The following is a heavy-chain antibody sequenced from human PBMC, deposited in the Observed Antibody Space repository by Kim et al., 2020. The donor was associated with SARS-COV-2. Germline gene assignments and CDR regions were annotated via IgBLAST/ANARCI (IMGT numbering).Heavy chain of an antibody. J-gene: IGHJ4*02. Sequence: SRVTISVDTSKNQFALKLSSVTAADTAVYYCARDIGATIRGIAVAGSFDYWGQGTLVTVSS. CDR3: ARDIGATIRGIAVAGSFDY. D-gene: IGHD6-19*01. V-gene: IGHV4-39*06.